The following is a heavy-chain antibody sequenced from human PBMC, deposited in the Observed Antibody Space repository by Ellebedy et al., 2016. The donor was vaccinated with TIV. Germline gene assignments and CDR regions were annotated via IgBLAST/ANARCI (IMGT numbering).Heavy chain of an antibody. D-gene: IGHD5-24*01. CDR2: INPSDSDT. Sequence: GESLKISCKGSGYNFATYWIAWVRQMPGKGLEWMGRINPSDSDTNYSPSFQGHVSFSADTSINTAYLQWRGLKASDTAMYYCATQLERRGGASSWGQGTLVTVSS. V-gene: IGHV5-10-1*01. CDR3: ATQLERRGGASS. CDR1: GYNFATYW. J-gene: IGHJ5*02.